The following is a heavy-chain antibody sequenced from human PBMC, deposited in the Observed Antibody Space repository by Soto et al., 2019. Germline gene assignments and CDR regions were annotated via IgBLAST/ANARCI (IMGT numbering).Heavy chain of an antibody. J-gene: IGHJ4*02. CDR3: ARLAEENAVLGPAPIGLDY. D-gene: IGHD2-2*02. CDR2: INPNGDT. V-gene: IGHV4-34*02. Sequence: QVQLQQWGAGLLKPSETLSLTCTVFGGSLSGYYWTWIRQSPGKGLEWIGEINPNGDTNYSPSLKSRVTRSVDTSKPQFSLKSHSVTAADTAVYYCARLAEENAVLGPAPIGLDYWGQGTLVTVSS. CDR1: GGSLSGYY.